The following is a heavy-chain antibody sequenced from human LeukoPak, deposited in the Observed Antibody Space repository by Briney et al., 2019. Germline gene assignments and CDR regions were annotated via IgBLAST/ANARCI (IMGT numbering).Heavy chain of an antibody. CDR3: ARVIVGEYSSGWSTFDY. D-gene: IGHD6-19*01. Sequence: ASVKVSCKASGYTFTGYYMHWVRQAPGQGLEWMGWINPNSGGTNYAQKFQGRVTMTRDTSISTAYMELSRLRSDDTAVYYCARVIVGEYSSGWSTFDYWGQGTQVTVSS. CDR1: GYTFTGYY. J-gene: IGHJ4*02. V-gene: IGHV1-2*02. CDR2: INPNSGGT.